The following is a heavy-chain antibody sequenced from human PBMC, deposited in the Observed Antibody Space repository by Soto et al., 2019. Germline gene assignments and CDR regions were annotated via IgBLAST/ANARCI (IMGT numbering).Heavy chain of an antibody. V-gene: IGHV4-30-2*01. CDR2: IYHSGST. CDR3: ARSRWGAGDAFDI. J-gene: IGHJ3*02. D-gene: IGHD1-26*01. CDR1: GGSISSGGYS. Sequence: QLQLQESGSGLVKPSQTLSLTCAVSGGSISSGGYSWSWIRQPPGKGLEWIGYIYHSGSTYYNPSLKSRVTISVDRSKNQFSLRLSSVTAADTAVYYCARSRWGAGDAFDIWGQGTMVTVSS.